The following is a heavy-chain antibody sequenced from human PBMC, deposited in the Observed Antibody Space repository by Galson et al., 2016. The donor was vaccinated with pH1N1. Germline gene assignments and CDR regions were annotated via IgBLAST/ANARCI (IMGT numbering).Heavy chain of an antibody. D-gene: IGHD2-21*01. J-gene: IGHJ6*03. CDR2: IYAGDSDT. V-gene: IGHV5-51*03. CDR1: ENSFTTDW. CDR3: ARSPADPGYSYYYMDV. Sequence: QSGAEVKKPGESLKISCKASENSFTTDWIGWVRQMPGKGLEWMGSIYAGDSDTRYSPSFQGQVTISADKSISTACLQWNSLRASDTAMYYCARSPADPGYSYYYMDVWGKGTTVSVSS.